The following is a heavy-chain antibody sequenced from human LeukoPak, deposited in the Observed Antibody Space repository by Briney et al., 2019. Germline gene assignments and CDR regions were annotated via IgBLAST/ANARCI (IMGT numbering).Heavy chain of an antibody. J-gene: IGHJ4*02. D-gene: IGHD3-3*01. CDR2: IYSGGST. CDR1: GFTVSSNY. V-gene: IGHV3-53*01. Sequence: PGGSLRLSCAASGFTVSSNYMSWVRQAPGKGLEWVSVIYSGGSTYYADSVKGRFTISRDSSKNTLYLQMNSLRAEDTAVYYCTRSYDLWSGYYFDYWGQGTLVTVSS. CDR3: TRSYDLWSGYYFDY.